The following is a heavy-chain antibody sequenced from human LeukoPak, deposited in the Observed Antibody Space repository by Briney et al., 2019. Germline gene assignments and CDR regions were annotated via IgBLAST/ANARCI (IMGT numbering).Heavy chain of an antibody. J-gene: IGHJ6*03. V-gene: IGHV3-43D*03. Sequence: GGSLRLSCAASGFTFDDYAMHWVRQAPGKGLEWVSLITWDAGSMYYADSVKGRFTISRDNAKNSLYLQMNSLRAEDTAVYYCARVRESPRKNYYYYYMDVWGKGTTVTVSS. CDR2: ITWDAGSM. CDR3: ARVRESPRKNYYYYYMDV. D-gene: IGHD1-26*01. CDR1: GFTFDDYA.